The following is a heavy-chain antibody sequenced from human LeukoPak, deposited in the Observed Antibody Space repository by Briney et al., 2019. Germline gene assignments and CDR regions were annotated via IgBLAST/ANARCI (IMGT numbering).Heavy chain of an antibody. CDR1: GFTFDGCA. CDR3: AKGLMGSGYYNWFDP. D-gene: IGHD3-3*01. CDR2: ISGDGGST. V-gene: IGHV3-43*02. Sequence: SGGSLRLSCAASGFTFDGCAMHWVRQAPGKGLEWVSLISGDGGSTYYADFVKGRFTISRDNSKNSLYLQMNSLRTEDTAFYYCAKGLMGSGYYNWFDPWGQGTLVIVSS. J-gene: IGHJ5*02.